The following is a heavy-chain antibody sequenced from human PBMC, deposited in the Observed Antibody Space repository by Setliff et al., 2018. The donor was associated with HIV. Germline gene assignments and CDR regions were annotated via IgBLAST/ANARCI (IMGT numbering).Heavy chain of an antibody. CDR3: ARVLPSSYYYYMDV. CDR1: DSGTYY. Sequence: KTSETLSLTCTVSDSGTYYWSWIRQPAGKGLEWIGRVSSRGDTNYNPSLKSRVTMSVDTSKNQFSLKLTSVTASDTAVYYCARVLPSSYYYYMDVWGKGTTVTVSS. V-gene: IGHV4-4*07. J-gene: IGHJ6*03. CDR2: VSSRGDT.